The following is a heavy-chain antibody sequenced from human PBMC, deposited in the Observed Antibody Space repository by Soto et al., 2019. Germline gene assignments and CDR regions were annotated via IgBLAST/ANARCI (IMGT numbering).Heavy chain of an antibody. CDR3: AKVMVKNWFDP. D-gene: IGHD5-18*01. J-gene: IGHJ5*02. Sequence: GGSLRLSCETSGFTFGNYGMNWVRQAPGKGLEWVSGISGSGGSTYYADSVKGRFTISRDNSKNTLYLQMNSLRADDTAVYYCAKVMVKNWFDPWGQGTLVTVSS. CDR2: ISGSGGST. V-gene: IGHV3-23*01. CDR1: GFTFGNYG.